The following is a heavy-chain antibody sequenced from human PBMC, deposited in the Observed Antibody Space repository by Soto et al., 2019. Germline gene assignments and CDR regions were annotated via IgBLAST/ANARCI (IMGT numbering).Heavy chain of an antibody. Sequence: PGESLKISCKGSGYSFTTYWIGWVRQMPGKGLEWMGLIYPGDSDIRYSPSFQGQVTISADKSISTAYLQWSRLKASDTAMYYCLTWAAIGPGLDYFDYWGRGTLVTVSS. J-gene: IGHJ4*02. CDR2: IYPGDSDI. D-gene: IGHD6-13*01. CDR1: GYSFTTYW. CDR3: LTWAAIGPGLDYFDY. V-gene: IGHV5-51*01.